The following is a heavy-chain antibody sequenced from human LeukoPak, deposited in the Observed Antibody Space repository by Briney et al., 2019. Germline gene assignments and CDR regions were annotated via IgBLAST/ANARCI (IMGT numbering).Heavy chain of an antibody. CDR2: ISSSGSTI. D-gene: IGHD3-16*01. CDR1: GFTFSSYE. V-gene: IGHV3-48*03. J-gene: IGHJ4*02. CDR3: ARGGPEWPLDY. Sequence: PGGSLRLSCAASGFTFSSYEMNWVRQAPGKGLEWVSYISSSGSTIYYADSVKGRFTISRDNAKNSLYLQMNSLRAEDTAVYYCARGGPEWPLDYWGQGTLVTVSS.